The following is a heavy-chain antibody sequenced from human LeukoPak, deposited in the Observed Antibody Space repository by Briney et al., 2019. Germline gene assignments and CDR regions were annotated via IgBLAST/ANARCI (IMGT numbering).Heavy chain of an antibody. Sequence: GGSLRLSCAASGFTFSSYSMNWVRQAPGKELEWVSSISSKNNYIYYADTVKGRFSIYRDNDKNSLYVQMNTLRAEDRAVYYCARSWDYYDSSGYYIDAFDIWGQGTMVTVSS. CDR1: GFTFSSYS. V-gene: IGHV3-21*01. CDR2: ISSKNNYI. CDR3: ARSWDYYDSSGYYIDAFDI. J-gene: IGHJ3*02. D-gene: IGHD3-22*01.